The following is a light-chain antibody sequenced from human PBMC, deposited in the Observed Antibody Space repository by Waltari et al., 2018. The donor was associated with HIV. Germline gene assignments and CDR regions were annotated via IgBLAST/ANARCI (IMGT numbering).Light chain of an antibody. CDR2: GSS. J-gene: IGLJ3*02. Sequence: QSVLTQPPSVSGAPGQRVTISCTGSSSNIGAGYNVHWYQQVPGTAPTLLIYGSSNRPSGVPDRCSGSKAGTSASLAITGLQAEDEADYYCQSYDRSLSGWVFGGGTKLTVL. CDR3: QSYDRSLSGWV. CDR1: SSNIGAGYN. V-gene: IGLV1-40*01.